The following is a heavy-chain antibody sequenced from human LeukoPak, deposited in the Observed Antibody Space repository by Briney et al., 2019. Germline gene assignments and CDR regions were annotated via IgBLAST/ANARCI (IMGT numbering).Heavy chain of an antibody. CDR1: GGSVYTSDYY. CDR2: IFYTGKT. V-gene: IGHV4-39*07. Sequence: SETLSLTCTVSGGSVYTSDYYWGWVRQPPGKGPEWIGDIFYTGKTNYSPSLKSRVSISIDTSKNQFSLKLTSVNAADTAVYYCARVFDSWAREPWSPSPQ. J-gene: IGHJ4*02. CDR3: ARVFDS.